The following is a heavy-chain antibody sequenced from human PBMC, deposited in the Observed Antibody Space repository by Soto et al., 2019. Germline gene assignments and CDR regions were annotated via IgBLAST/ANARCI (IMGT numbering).Heavy chain of an antibody. CDR1: GFTFSSYG. CDR2: ISYDGSNK. D-gene: IGHD6-19*01. CDR3: AKDRYSGSIDY. V-gene: IGHV3-30*18. Sequence: GGSLRLSCAASGFTFSSYGMHWVRQAPGKGLEWVAVISYDGSNKYYADSVKGRFTISRDNSKNTLYLQMNSLRAEDTAVYYCAKDRYSGSIDYWGQGTLVTVSS. J-gene: IGHJ4*02.